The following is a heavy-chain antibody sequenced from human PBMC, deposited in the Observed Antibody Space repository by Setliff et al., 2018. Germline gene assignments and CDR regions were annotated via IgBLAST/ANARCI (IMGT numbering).Heavy chain of an antibody. CDR2: VYRSGNT. V-gene: IGHV4-38-2*01. CDR3: ARRGSGSYYDGADFLSFDF. Sequence: SETLSLTCAVSGYSISNGFYWGWIRQPPGKGLEWIGDVYRSGNTRFNPSLQSRLTLSVDMSANQFSLTLKSVTAADTAVYFCARRGSGSYYDGADFLSFDFWGQGAPVTVS. J-gene: IGHJ4*02. D-gene: IGHD3-22*01. CDR1: GYSISNGFY.